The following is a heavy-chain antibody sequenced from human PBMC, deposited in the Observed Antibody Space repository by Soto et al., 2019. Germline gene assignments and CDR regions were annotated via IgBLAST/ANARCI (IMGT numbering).Heavy chain of an antibody. J-gene: IGHJ4*02. V-gene: IGHV5-51*01. Sequence: GESLKISSKGSGYSFTSYWIGWVRQMPGKGLEWMGIIYPGDSDTRYSPSFQGQVTISADKSISTAYLQWSSLKASDTAMYYCARLGRRGYSYGSDFAYRGQGTLVTVSS. D-gene: IGHD5-18*01. CDR1: GYSFTSYW. CDR3: ARLGRRGYSYGSDFAY. CDR2: IYPGDSDT.